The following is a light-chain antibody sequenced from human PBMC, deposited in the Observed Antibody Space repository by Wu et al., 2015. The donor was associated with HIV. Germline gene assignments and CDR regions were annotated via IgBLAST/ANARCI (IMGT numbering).Light chain of an antibody. Sequence: DIQMTQSPSTLSASVGDRVTITCRASQNIDTWLAWYQQKPGRAPKLLIYKASTLEGGVPSRFSGSGSGADFTLTISSLEPEDFAVYYCQHRFNWPLIFGQGTRLEIK. CDR1: QNIDTW. J-gene: IGKJ5*01. CDR3: QHRFNWPLI. CDR2: KAS. V-gene: IGKV1-5*03.